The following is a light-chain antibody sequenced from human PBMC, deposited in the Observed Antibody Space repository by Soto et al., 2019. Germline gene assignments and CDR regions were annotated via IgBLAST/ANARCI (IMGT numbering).Light chain of an antibody. V-gene: IGKV3-15*01. CDR1: QSISSW. Sequence: MTQSPSTLSASVGDRVTITCRASQSISSWLAWYQQKPGQAPRLLIYGASTRATGIPARFSGSGSGTEFTLTISSLQSEDFAVYYCQQYNNWPGTFGPGTKVDI. CDR3: QQYNNWPGT. CDR2: GAS. J-gene: IGKJ3*01.